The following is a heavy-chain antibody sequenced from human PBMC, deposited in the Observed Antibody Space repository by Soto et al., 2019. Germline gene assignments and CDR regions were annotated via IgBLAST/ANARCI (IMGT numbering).Heavy chain of an antibody. V-gene: IGHV4-34*01. CDR3: AIGPRMWLAGGGY. D-gene: IGHD6-19*01. J-gene: IGHJ4*02. CDR1: GGSFSGYY. Sequence: SETLSLTCAVYGGSFSGYYWSWIRQPPGKGLEWLGEINHSGITDYNPSLKSRITISIGTSKKQFSLKLNSVTAADTAVYYCAIGPRMWLAGGGYWGQGTQVTVSS. CDR2: INHSGIT.